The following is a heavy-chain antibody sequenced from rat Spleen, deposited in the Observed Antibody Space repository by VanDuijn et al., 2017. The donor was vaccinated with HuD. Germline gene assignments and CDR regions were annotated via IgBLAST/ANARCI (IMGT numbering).Heavy chain of an antibody. CDR3: ARARRSGSSYFDY. D-gene: IGHD5-1*01. J-gene: IGHJ2*01. V-gene: IGHV2-45*01. Sequence: QVQLKESGPGLVQPSQTLSLTCTVSGFSLTSYHVHWVRQPPGKGLEWMGVMWSGGSADCSSALKSRLSISRDTSKNQVFLKMNSLQSEDTTTYYCARARRSGSSYFDYWGQGVMVTVSS. CDR1: GFSLTSYH. CDR2: MWSGGSA.